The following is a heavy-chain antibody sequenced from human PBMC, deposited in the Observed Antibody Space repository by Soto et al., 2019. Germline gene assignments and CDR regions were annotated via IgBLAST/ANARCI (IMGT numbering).Heavy chain of an antibody. J-gene: IGHJ4*02. D-gene: IGHD6-19*01. V-gene: IGHV4-39*01. CDR2: IYYSGST. CDR1: GGSISSSSYY. CDR3: ARLGYSSGWFLDY. Sequence: QLQLQESGPGLVKPSETLSLTCTVSGGSISSSSYYWGWIRQPPGKGLEWIGSIYYSGSTYYNPSLKSRVTLSVDTSKNQFSLKLSSVTAADTAVYYCARLGYSSGWFLDYWGQGTLVTVSS.